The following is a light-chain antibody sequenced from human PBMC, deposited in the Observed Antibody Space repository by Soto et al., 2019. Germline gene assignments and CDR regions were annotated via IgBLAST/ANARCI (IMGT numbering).Light chain of an antibody. CDR3: QQYGNSPIT. V-gene: IGKV3-20*01. J-gene: IGKJ5*01. CDR1: QSVSSSY. CDR2: GAS. Sequence: EIVLTQSPGTLSLSPGERATLSCRASQSVSSSYLAWYQQKPGQAPRLLIYGASSRATGIPDRSSGSGSGTDFTLTISRLEPEDFAVYYCQQYGNSPITFGQGTRLEI.